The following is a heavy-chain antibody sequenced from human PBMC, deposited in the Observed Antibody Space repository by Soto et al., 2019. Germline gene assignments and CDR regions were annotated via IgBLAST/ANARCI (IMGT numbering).Heavy chain of an antibody. CDR3: ARRDVVVPAGGKGIYYYGMDV. Sequence: EVQLVGSGGGLVKPGRSLRLSCAASGFTFSSYSMNWVRQAPGKGLEWVSSISSSSSYIYYADSVKGRFTISRDNAKNSLYLQMNSLRAEDTAVYYCARRDVVVPAGGKGIYYYGMDVWGQGTTVTVSS. J-gene: IGHJ6*02. V-gene: IGHV3-21*01. D-gene: IGHD2-2*01. CDR1: GFTFSSYS. CDR2: ISSSSSYI.